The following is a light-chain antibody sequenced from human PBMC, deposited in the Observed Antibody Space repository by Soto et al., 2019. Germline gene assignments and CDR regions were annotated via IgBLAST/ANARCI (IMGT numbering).Light chain of an antibody. CDR3: QQYGGSSWT. Sequence: EIVLTQSPDTLSLSPGERATLSCRAIQSISISYLAWYQQQPGQAPRLLIYSTSPRATGIPDRFSGSGSGTDFTLTISKLEPGDFAVYYCQQYGGSSWTFGQGTKLEIK. CDR1: QSISISY. J-gene: IGKJ1*01. CDR2: STS. V-gene: IGKV3-20*01.